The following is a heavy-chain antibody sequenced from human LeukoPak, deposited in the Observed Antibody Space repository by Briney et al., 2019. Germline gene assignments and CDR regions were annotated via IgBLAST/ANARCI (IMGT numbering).Heavy chain of an antibody. Sequence: KTGGSLRLSCAASGFTFSSYSMNWVRQAPGKGLEWVSSISSSSSYIYYADSVKGRFTISRDNAKNSLYLQMNSPRAEDTAVYYCSRERIAARPFDYWGQGTLVTVSS. D-gene: IGHD6-6*01. CDR2: ISSSSSYI. CDR3: SRERIAARPFDY. V-gene: IGHV3-21*01. CDR1: GFTFSSYS. J-gene: IGHJ4*02.